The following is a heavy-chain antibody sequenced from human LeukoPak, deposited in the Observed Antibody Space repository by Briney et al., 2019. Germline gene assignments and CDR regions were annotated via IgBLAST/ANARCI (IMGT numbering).Heavy chain of an antibody. Sequence: SETLSLTCTVSGGSISRYYWSWIRPHAGKGLEWVCRVYISGRTNYNTSLPRRVTMSVDKSKNQFPLKLSSVTAADTARYYSAGDIGEWELLGGNYFDYWGQGTLVTVSS. CDR1: GGSISRYY. CDR2: VYISGRT. V-gene: IGHV4-4*07. J-gene: IGHJ4*02. CDR3: AGDIGEWELLGGNYFDY. D-gene: IGHD1-26*01.